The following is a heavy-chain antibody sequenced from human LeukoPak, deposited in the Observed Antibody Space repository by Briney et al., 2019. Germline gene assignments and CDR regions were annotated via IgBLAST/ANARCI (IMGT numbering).Heavy chain of an antibody. J-gene: IGHJ4*02. CDR1: GYTFTSYG. CDR2: ISSYNGNT. CDR3: ARTTKRYFDWSGDR. D-gene: IGHD3-9*01. Sequence: ASVKVSCKASGYTFTSYGISWVRQAPGQGLGWIGWISSYNGNTNYAQKLQGRVTMTTDTSTSTAYMELSSLRSDDTAVYYCARTTKRYFDWSGDRWGQGTLVTVSS. V-gene: IGHV1-18*01.